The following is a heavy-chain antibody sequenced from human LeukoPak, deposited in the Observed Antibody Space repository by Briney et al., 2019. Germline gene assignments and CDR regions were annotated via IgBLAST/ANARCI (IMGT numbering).Heavy chain of an antibody. CDR3: ATGDGYCDGGTCYSYFDY. CDR1: GGSISSGDYY. V-gene: IGHV4-31*03. Sequence: PSQTLSLTCTVSGGSISSGDYYWSWIRQHPGKGLEWIGYIYYSGSTYYNLSLKSRLTISVDTSKNQFSLKLSSVTAADTAVYYCATGDGYCDGGTCYSYFDYWGQGTLVTVSS. CDR2: IYYSGST. D-gene: IGHD2-15*01. J-gene: IGHJ4*02.